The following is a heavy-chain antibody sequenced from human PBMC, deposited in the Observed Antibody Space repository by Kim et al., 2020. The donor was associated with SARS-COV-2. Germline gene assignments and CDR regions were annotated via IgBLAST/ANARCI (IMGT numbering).Heavy chain of an antibody. CDR2: IIPILGIA. D-gene: IGHD4-17*01. J-gene: IGHJ2*01. Sequence: SVKVSCKASGGTFSSYTISWVRQAPGQGLEWMGRIIPILGIANYAQKFQGRVTITADKSTSTAYMELSSLRSEDTAVYYCARESPGDGDPNWYFDLWGRGTLVTVSS. V-gene: IGHV1-69*04. CDR3: ARESPGDGDPNWYFDL. CDR1: GGTFSSYT.